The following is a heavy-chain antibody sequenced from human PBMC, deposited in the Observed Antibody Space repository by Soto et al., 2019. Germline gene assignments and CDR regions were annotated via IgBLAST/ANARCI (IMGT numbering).Heavy chain of an antibody. Sequence: SETLSLTCTVSGGSLSNSNYYWGWIRQPPGKGLEWIGSIYYTGNTYYNPSLKSRVTISVDTSKNQFSLKLGSVTAADTAVYYCARSPDSSGYYPRWYYYGMDVWGQGTTVTVSS. D-gene: IGHD3-22*01. CDR1: GGSLSNSNYY. J-gene: IGHJ6*02. CDR2: IYYTGNT. V-gene: IGHV4-39*01. CDR3: ARSPDSSGYYPRWYYYGMDV.